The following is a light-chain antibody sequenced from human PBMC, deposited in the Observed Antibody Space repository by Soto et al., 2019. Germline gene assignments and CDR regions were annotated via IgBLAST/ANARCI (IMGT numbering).Light chain of an antibody. Sequence: VVLTQSPGTLSLSPGERATLSCRASQSVRNNYLAWYQQKPGQSPKLLIFGSSDRATGIPDRFSGSGSGTDFTLTISSLEPEDFAVYYCQQYGSSPPYTFGQGTKLEIK. J-gene: IGKJ2*01. CDR2: GSS. CDR3: QQYGSSPPYT. V-gene: IGKV3-20*01. CDR1: QSVRNNY.